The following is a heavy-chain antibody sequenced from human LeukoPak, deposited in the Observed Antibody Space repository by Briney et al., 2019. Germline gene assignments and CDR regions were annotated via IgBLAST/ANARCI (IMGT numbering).Heavy chain of an antibody. D-gene: IGHD3-10*01. Sequence: SETLSLTCTVSGGSISSSHWSWIRQSLGKGLEWIAYIHTNGNSNYNPSLKSRVTISIDTSKSHLSLKLRSVTAADTAIYYCTRGSTGQFDPWGQGTLVTVSS. CDR3: TRGSTGQFDP. V-gene: IGHV4-4*09. CDR2: IHTNGNS. J-gene: IGHJ5*02. CDR1: GGSISSSH.